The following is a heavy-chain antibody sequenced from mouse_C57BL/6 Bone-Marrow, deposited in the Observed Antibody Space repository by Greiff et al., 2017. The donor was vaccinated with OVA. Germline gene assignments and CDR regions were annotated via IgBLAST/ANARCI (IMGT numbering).Heavy chain of an antibody. CDR3: ARDGDYDEVWAMDY. D-gene: IGHD2-4*01. Sequence: EVKLVESGGGLVKPGGSLKLSCAASGFTFSSYAMSWVRQTPEKRLEWVATISDGGSYTYYPDNVKGRFTIDRDNAKNNLYLQMSHLKSEDTAMYYCARDGDYDEVWAMDYWGQGTSVTVSS. J-gene: IGHJ4*01. CDR2: ISDGGSYT. V-gene: IGHV5-4*01. CDR1: GFTFSSYA.